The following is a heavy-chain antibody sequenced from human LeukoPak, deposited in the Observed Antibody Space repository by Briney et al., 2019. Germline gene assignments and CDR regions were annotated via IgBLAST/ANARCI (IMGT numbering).Heavy chain of an antibody. Sequence: SETLSLTCTVSGGSISSSSYYWGWIRQPPGKGLEWIGSIYYSGSTYYNPSLKSRVTISVDTSKNQFSLKLSSVTAADTAVYYCARAGSFKYYYYMDVWGKGTTVTVSS. CDR2: IYYSGST. J-gene: IGHJ6*03. V-gene: IGHV4-39*01. CDR1: GGSISSSSYY. CDR3: ARAGSFKYYYYMDV. D-gene: IGHD6-13*01.